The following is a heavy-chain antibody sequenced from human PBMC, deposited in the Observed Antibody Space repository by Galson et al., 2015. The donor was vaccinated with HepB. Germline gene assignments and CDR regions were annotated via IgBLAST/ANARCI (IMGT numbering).Heavy chain of an antibody. CDR2: ISGSGGST. CDR3: AKRFLGGEGGDNWFDP. D-gene: IGHD2-21*01. V-gene: IGHV3-23*01. CDR1: GFTFSSYA. Sequence: SLRLSCAASGFTFSSYAMSWVRQAPGKGLEWVSAISGSGGSTYYADSVKGRFTISRDNSKNTLYLQMNSLRAEDTAVYYCAKRFLGGEGGDNWFDPWGQGTLVTVSS. J-gene: IGHJ5*02.